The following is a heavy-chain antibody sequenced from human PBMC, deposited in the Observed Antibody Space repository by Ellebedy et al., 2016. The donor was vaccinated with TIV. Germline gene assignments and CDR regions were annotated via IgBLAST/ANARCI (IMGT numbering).Heavy chain of an antibody. D-gene: IGHD5-18*01. CDR3: GTPMVGDFSYYYMDV. Sequence: ASVKVSCXASGYTFTSYDIHWVRQAPGQGLEWMGWVSPNSGYTGYAQMFQGRVTMTRNTSINTAYMELRSLRSDDTAVYYCGTPMVGDFSYYYMDVWGKGTTVTVSS. J-gene: IGHJ6*03. CDR1: GYTFTSYD. CDR2: VSPNSGYT. V-gene: IGHV1-8*01.